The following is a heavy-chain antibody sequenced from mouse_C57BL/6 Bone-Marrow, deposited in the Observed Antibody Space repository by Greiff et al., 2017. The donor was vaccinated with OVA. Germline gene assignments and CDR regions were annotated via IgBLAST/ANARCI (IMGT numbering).Heavy chain of an antibody. Sequence: VQLQQPGAELVKPGASVKLSCKASGYTFTSYWMHWVKQRPGQGLEWIGMIHPNSGSTNYNEKFKSKATLTVDKSSSTAYMQLSSLTSEDSAVYYCARPYLLLRSYYAMDYWGQGTSVTVSS. CDR2: IHPNSGST. V-gene: IGHV1-64*01. CDR3: ARPYLLLRSYYAMDY. CDR1: GYTFTSYW. D-gene: IGHD1-1*01. J-gene: IGHJ4*01.